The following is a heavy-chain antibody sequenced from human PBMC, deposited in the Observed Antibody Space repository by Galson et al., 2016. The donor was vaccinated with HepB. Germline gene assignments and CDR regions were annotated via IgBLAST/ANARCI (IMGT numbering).Heavy chain of an antibody. Sequence: SLRLSCAASGITLSGYWMHWVRHVPGKGLVWVSRIRGDGAITYYADSVEGRFTISRDNAKNTLYLQMNNLGAEDTAVYYCTISDYGDYWGQGTLVTVSS. CDR2: IRGDGAIT. CDR1: GITLSGYW. J-gene: IGHJ4*02. CDR3: TISDYGDY. V-gene: IGHV3-74*01.